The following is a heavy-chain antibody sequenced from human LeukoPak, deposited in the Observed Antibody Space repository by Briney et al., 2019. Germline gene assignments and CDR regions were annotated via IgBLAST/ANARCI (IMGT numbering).Heavy chain of an antibody. CDR1: GFTFSSYW. CDR2: IKQDGSEK. Sequence: GGSLRLSCAASGFTFSSYWMSWVRQAPGKGLEWVANIKQDGSEKYYVDSVKGRFTISRDNAKNSLYLQMNALRPDDTAVYYCVRGPDSESFIVWGQGTRVTVSS. V-gene: IGHV3-7*01. D-gene: IGHD1-26*01. CDR3: VRGPDSESFIV. J-gene: IGHJ4*02.